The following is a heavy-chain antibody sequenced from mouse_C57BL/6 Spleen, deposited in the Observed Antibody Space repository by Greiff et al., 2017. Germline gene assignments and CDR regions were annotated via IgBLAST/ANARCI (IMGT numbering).Heavy chain of an antibody. Sequence: VQLKQSGPVLVKPGASVKMSCKASGYTFTDYYMNWVKQSHGKSLEWIGVINPYNGGTSYNQKFKGKATLTVDKSSSTAYMELNSLTSEDSAVYYCARSTTVVAHYAMDYWGQGTSVTVSS. CDR3: ARSTTVVAHYAMDY. J-gene: IGHJ4*01. D-gene: IGHD1-1*01. CDR2: INPYNGGT. CDR1: GYTFTDYY. V-gene: IGHV1-19*01.